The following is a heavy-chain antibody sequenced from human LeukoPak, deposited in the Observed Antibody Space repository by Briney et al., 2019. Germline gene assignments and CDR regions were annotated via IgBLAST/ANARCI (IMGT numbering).Heavy chain of an antibody. CDR3: ARDESGRPGTSDAFDI. D-gene: IGHD1-7*01. CDR1: GGSISSGGYY. V-gene: IGHV4-30-2*01. Sequence: SETLSLTCTVSGGSISSGGYYWSWIRQPPGKGLEWIGYIYHSGSAYYNPSLKSRVTISVDRSKNQFSLKLSSVTAADTAVYYCARDESGRPGTSDAFDIWGQGTMVTVSS. J-gene: IGHJ3*02. CDR2: IYHSGSA.